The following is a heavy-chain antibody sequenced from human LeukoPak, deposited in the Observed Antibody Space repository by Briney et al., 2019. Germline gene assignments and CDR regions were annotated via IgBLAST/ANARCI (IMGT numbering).Heavy chain of an antibody. D-gene: IGHD5-12*01. CDR2: ITSDGRST. V-gene: IGHV3-74*01. CDR1: EFIFSSYE. Sequence: PGGSLRLSCAASEFIFSSYEMNWVRQAPGKGLVWVSRITSDGRSTTYADSVKGRFTISRDNAKNTLYLQMNSLRAEDTALYYCARDRGYVFDYWGQGTLVTVSS. J-gene: IGHJ4*02. CDR3: ARDRGYVFDY.